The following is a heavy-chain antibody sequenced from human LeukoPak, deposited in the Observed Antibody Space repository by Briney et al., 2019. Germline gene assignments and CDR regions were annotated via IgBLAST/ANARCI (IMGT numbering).Heavy chain of an antibody. D-gene: IGHD3-22*01. J-gene: IGHJ4*02. CDR1: GFTFSNYG. CDR2: ISSSSSYI. CDR3: ARAHYDSSGYYPLGDN. Sequence: PGGSLRLSCAASGFTFSNYGMNCVRQAPGKGLEWVSFISSSSSYINYGDSVKGRFTISRDNAKNSLYLQMNSLRAEDTAVYYCARAHYDSSGYYPLGDNWGQGTLVTVSS. V-gene: IGHV3-21*01.